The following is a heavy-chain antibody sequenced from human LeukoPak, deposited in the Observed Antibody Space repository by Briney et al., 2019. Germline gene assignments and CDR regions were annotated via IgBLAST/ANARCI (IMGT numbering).Heavy chain of an antibody. J-gene: IGHJ3*02. D-gene: IGHD2-15*01. V-gene: IGHV4-4*02. CDR3: AREEDCSGGICYLGNAFDI. CDR1: GGSIGSSNW. Sequence: PSGTLSVTCAVSGGSIGSSNWWSWVRQPPGKGLEWIGEIHYSENTNYNPSLKSRVTISVDKSKNQFSLKLTSVTAADTAVYYCAREEDCSGGICYLGNAFDIWGQGTMVTVSS. CDR2: IHYSENT.